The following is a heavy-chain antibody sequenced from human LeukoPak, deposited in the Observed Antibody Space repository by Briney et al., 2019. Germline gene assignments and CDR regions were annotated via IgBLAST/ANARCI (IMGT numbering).Heavy chain of an antibody. J-gene: IGHJ4*02. D-gene: IGHD3-3*01. V-gene: IGHV4-4*07. CDR2: IYTSGST. CDR1: GGSISSYY. Sequence: PSETLSLTCTVSGGSISSYYWSWIRQPAGKGLEWIGRIYTSGSTNNNPSLKSRVTMSVDTSKNQFSLKLSSVTAADTAVYYCAREGAYYDFWSGYYTLRMCDYWGQGTLVTVSS. CDR3: AREGAYYDFWSGYYTLRMCDY.